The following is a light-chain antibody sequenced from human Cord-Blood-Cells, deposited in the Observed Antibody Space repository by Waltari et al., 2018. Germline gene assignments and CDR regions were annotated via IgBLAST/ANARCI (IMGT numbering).Light chain of an antibody. J-gene: IGKJ5*01. CDR2: DAS. CDR3: QQRSNWIT. CDR1: QSVCSY. Sequence: EIVLTQSPATLSLSPGERATLSCRASQSVCSYLAWYQQKPGQAPRLLIYDASNRATCIPARFSGSGSGTDFTLTISSLEPEDFAVYYCQQRSNWITFGQGTRLEIK. V-gene: IGKV3-11*01.